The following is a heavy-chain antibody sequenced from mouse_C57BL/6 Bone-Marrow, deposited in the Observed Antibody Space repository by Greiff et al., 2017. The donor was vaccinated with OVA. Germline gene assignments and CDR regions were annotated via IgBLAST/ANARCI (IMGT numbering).Heavy chain of an antibody. CDR3: ARGYYGSSQYYFDY. CDR2: INPYNGGT. J-gene: IGHJ2*01. D-gene: IGHD1-1*01. V-gene: IGHV1-19*01. CDR1: GYTFTDYY. Sequence: VQLKESGPVLVKPGASVKMSCKASGYTFTDYYMNWVKQSHGKSLEWIGVINPYNGGTSYNQKFKGKATLTVDKSSSPAYMELNSLTSEDSAVYYCARGYYGSSQYYFDYWGQGTTLTVSS.